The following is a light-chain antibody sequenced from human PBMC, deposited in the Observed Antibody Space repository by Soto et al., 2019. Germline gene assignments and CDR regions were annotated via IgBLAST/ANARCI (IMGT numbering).Light chain of an antibody. J-gene: IGLJ1*01. CDR2: EVN. Sequence: QSALTQPHSESGSPGQSVAISCTGTSSDVGGYNYVSWYQQHPGKAPKLMIYEVNKRPSGVPDRFSGSKSGNTASLTVSGLQAEDEADYYCSSYAGSSNVFGTGTKVTVL. CDR3: SSYAGSSNV. V-gene: IGLV2-8*01. CDR1: SSDVGGYNY.